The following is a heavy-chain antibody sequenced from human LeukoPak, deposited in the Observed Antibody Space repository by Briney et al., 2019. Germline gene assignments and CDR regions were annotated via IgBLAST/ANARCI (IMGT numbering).Heavy chain of an antibody. CDR1: GFTFSSYG. J-gene: IGHJ4*02. V-gene: IGHV3-30*02. D-gene: IGHD4-23*01. CDR3: ARDLHGGYSSDY. CDR2: IRYDGSKK. Sequence: GGSLRLSCAASGFTFSSYGMHWVRQAPGKGLEWVTYIRYDGSKKYYADSLKGRFTISRDNSKATLYLQMNSLRPEDTAVYYCARDLHGGYSSDYWGQGTLVTVSS.